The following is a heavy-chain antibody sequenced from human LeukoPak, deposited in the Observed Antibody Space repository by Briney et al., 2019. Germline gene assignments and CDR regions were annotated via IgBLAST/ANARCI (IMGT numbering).Heavy chain of an antibody. CDR1: GYTFTGYY. D-gene: IGHD2-2*01. Sequence: GASVKVSCKASGYTFTGYYMHWVRQAPGQGLEWMGWINPNSGGTNYAQKFQGRVTMTRDTSISTAYMELSRLRSDDTAVYYCARIASPVVPADNSYYYYHMALWGKGTTVTVSS. CDR3: ARIASPVVPADNSYYYYHMAL. CDR2: INPNSGGT. V-gene: IGHV1-2*02. J-gene: IGHJ6*03.